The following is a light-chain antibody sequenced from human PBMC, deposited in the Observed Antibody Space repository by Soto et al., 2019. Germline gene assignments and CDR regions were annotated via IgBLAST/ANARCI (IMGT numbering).Light chain of an antibody. CDR2: DAS. Sequence: DVPLTQSPSTLSASVGARFTITFRSSESIWSWLAWYQHKPGKAPKFLIYDASNLESGVPSRFSASGSGTDFTLTISSLQPDDFATYYCQQYSAYSLTFGQGTKVDIK. J-gene: IGKJ1*01. V-gene: IGKV1-5*01. CDR3: QQYSAYSLT. CDR1: ESIWSW.